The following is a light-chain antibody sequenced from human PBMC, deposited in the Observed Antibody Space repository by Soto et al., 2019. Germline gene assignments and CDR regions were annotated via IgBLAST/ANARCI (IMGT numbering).Light chain of an antibody. V-gene: IGKV1-5*01. CDR3: QQYNSVPLT. J-gene: IGKJ4*01. CDR1: QSISSW. CDR2: DAS. Sequence: GDRVTITCRASQSISSWLAWYQQKPGKAPKLLIYDASSLESGVPSRFSGSGSGTEFTLTISSLQPDDFATYYCQQYNSVPLTFGGGTKVDIK.